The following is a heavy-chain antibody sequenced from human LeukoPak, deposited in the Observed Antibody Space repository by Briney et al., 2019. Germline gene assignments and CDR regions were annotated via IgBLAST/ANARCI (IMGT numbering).Heavy chain of an antibody. Sequence: ASVKVSCKPSGYTFTGYYMHWVRQAPGQGLEWMGWINPDSGGTNYAQKFQGRVTMTRDTSISTAYMELSRLRSDDTAVYYCARDLSRYCSSTSCYRPDYWGQGTLVTVSS. J-gene: IGHJ4*02. CDR2: INPDSGGT. V-gene: IGHV1-2*02. CDR3: ARDLSRYCSSTSCYRPDY. D-gene: IGHD2-2*02. CDR1: GYTFTGYY.